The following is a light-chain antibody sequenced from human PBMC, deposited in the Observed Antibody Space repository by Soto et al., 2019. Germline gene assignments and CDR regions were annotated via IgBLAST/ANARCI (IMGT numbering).Light chain of an antibody. Sequence: DIQMTQSPSTLSASVGDRVTITCRASQSISSWLAWHQQKSGRAPKLLIYDASSLEGGVPSRFSGSGSGTEFTLTISSLQAGDFATYYCQQYSAYPYTFGQGTKVDIK. J-gene: IGKJ2*01. V-gene: IGKV1-5*01. CDR3: QQYSAYPYT. CDR1: QSISSW. CDR2: DAS.